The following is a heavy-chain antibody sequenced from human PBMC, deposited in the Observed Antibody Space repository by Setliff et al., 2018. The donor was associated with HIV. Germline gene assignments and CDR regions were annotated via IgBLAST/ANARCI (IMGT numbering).Heavy chain of an antibody. J-gene: IGHJ6*03. CDR2: IYQNGRT. Sequence: SETLSLTCSVSAGSITGYFWTWIRQPPGKGLEWIGNIYQNGRTNYNASLTSRVTISVDTPKKQFSLRLTAVTAADTAVYSCARGRYDYYDMDVWGKGTTVTV. V-gene: IGHV4-59*01. CDR1: AGSITGYF. CDR3: ARGRYDYYDMDV.